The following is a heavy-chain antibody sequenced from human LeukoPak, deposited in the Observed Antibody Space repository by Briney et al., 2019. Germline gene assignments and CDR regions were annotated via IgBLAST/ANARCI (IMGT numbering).Heavy chain of an antibody. V-gene: IGHV4-38-2*01. CDR1: GYSISSGYH. CDR2: IHHSGTT. Sequence: SETLSLTCAVSGYSISSGYHWGWIRPPPGKGLEWIGYIHHSGTTDYNPSLKSRVIILADTTENQFSLKVGSLTAADTAVYYCARRLGVITRDAYDIWGQGTMVIVSS. CDR3: ARRLGVITRDAYDI. J-gene: IGHJ3*02. D-gene: IGHD3-3*01.